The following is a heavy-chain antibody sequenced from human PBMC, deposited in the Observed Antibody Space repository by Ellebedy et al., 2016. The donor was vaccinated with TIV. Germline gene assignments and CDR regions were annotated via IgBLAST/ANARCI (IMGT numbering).Heavy chain of an antibody. CDR3: ARGDSGWYQDY. D-gene: IGHD6-19*01. J-gene: IGHJ4*02. CDR2: ISGSGGST. V-gene: IGHV3-23*01. CDR1: GFTFSSYA. Sequence: GESLKISCAASGFTFSSYAMSWVRQAPGKGLEWVSAISGSGGSTYYADSVKGRFTISRDNAKNSLYLQMNSLRDEDTAVYYCARGDSGWYQDYWGQGTLVTVSS.